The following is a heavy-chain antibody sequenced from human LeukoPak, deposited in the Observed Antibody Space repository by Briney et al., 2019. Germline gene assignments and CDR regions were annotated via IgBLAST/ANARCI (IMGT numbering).Heavy chain of an antibody. V-gene: IGHV3-48*01. J-gene: IGHJ4*02. CDR2: ISSTSRST. CDR1: GFTFSTFS. Sequence: PGGSLRLSCAASGFTFSTFSMNWVCQAPGKRLEWLSYISSTSRSTYYAASVKGRFIISRDNANNSLYLQLSGLKVEDTAVYYCARDRPPRPFDYWGPGVLVTVSS. D-gene: IGHD6-6*01. CDR3: ARDRPPRPFDY.